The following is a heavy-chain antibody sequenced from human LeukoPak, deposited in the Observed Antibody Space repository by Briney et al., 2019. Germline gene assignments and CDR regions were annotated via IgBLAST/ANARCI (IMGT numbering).Heavy chain of an antibody. V-gene: IGHV6-1*01. D-gene: IGHD6-13*01. CDR2: TYYRSKWYN. Sequence: SQTLSLTCAISGDSVSSNSAAWNWIRQSPSRGFEWLGRTYYRSKWYNDYAVSVKSRITINPDTSKNQFSLQLNSVTPEDTAVYYCARANRYSSSWDALYYYYGMDVWGQGTTVTVSS. J-gene: IGHJ6*02. CDR3: ARANRYSSSWDALYYYYGMDV. CDR1: GDSVSSNSAA.